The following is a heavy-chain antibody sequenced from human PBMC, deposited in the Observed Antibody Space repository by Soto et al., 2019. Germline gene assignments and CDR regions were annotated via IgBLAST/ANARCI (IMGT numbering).Heavy chain of an antibody. CDR1: GFTFSSYG. V-gene: IGHV3-33*01. Sequence: QVQLVESGGGVVQPGRSLRLSCAASGFTFSSYGMHWVRQAPGKGLEWVAVIWYDGSNKYYADSVKGRFTISRDNSKNTLYLQMNSLRAEDTAVYYCARDLGVVGATTSVFDYWGQGTLVTVSS. CDR2: IWYDGSNK. D-gene: IGHD1-26*01. J-gene: IGHJ4*02. CDR3: ARDLGVVGATTSVFDY.